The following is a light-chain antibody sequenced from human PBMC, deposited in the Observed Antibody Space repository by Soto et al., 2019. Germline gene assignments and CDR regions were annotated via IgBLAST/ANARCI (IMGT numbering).Light chain of an antibody. CDR1: EDITNY. V-gene: IGKV1-33*01. J-gene: IGKJ2*01. Sequence: DIQMTQSPSSLSASVGDKVTITCQADEDITNYLNWYQQKAGKAPKLLIYDASNLETGVPSRFSGSGSGTEFTFTISSLQPEEFATYYCQQYDYLPYTFGQGTKLEIK. CDR3: QQYDYLPYT. CDR2: DAS.